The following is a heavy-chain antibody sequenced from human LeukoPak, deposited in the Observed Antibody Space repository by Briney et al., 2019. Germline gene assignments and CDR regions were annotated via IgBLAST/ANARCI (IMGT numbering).Heavy chain of an antibody. CDR3: AKVGRLTDFDY. CDR2: VSGSGDRM. D-gene: IGHD7-27*01. Sequence: PGGSLRLSCAASGFTSSSYALNWVRQAPGKGLEWVATVSGSGDRMYHADSVKGRFTISRDNSKNTIYLQMNSLRAEDTALYYCAKVGRLTDFDYWGQGTLVTVSS. V-gene: IGHV3-23*01. CDR1: GFTSSSYA. J-gene: IGHJ4*02.